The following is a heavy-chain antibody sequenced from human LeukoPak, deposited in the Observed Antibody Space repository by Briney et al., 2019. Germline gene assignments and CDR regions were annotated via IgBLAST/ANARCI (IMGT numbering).Heavy chain of an antibody. J-gene: IGHJ3*02. CDR3: ARDRLGGQLWSPPCGAFDI. CDR2: INHSGST. D-gene: IGHD5-18*01. V-gene: IGHV4-4*02. Sequence: SSETLSLTCAVSGASITSNWWSWVRQSPGKGLEWIGEINHSGSTNYNPSLKSRVTISVDTSKNQFSLKLSPVTAADTAVYYCARDRLGGQLWSPPCGAFDIWGQGTMVTVSS. CDR1: GASITSNW.